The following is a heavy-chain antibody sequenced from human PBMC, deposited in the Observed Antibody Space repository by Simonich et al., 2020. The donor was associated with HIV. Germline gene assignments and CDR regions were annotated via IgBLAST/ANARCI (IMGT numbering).Heavy chain of an antibody. CDR1: GGSFSGYY. D-gene: IGHD3-3*01. CDR3: ARRDRELILYFDY. V-gene: IGHV4-34*01. J-gene: IGHJ4*02. CDR2: INHSGIT. Sequence: QVQLQQWGAGLLKPSETLSLTCAVYGGSFSGYYWSWIRQPPGKGLEWMGEINHSGITNYKSSLNRRATISVDKSKNQFSLKLSSVTAADTAIYYCARRDRELILYFDYWGQGNLVTVSS.